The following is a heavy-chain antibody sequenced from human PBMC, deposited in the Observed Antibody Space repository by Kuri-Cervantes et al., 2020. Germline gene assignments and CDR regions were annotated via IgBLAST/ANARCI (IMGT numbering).Heavy chain of an antibody. J-gene: IGHJ5*02. CDR1: GFTFSSYA. Sequence: GESLKISCAASGFTFSSYAMSWVRQAPGKGLEWVSAISGSGGSTYYADSVKGRFTISRDNSKTTLYLQMNSLRAEDTAVYYCAKDYSGAIFALNNWFDPWGQGTLVTVSS. CDR2: ISGSGGST. D-gene: IGHD6-25*01. CDR3: AKDYSGAIFALNNWFDP. V-gene: IGHV3-23*01.